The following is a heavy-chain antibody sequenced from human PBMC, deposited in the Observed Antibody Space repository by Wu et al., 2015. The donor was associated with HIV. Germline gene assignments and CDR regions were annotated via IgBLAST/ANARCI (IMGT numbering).Heavy chain of an antibody. D-gene: IGHD6-19*01. CDR1: GYTFTNYG. V-gene: IGHV1-18*01. CDR3: VRDQQWPAEYYNYYGMDV. Sequence: QVQLVQSGNEMKKPGASVKVSCKASGYTFTNYGISWMRQAPGQGLEWMAWISAYNGNTNYAQKFQGRVTVTTDTPTSTAYMELRSLRFDDTAVYYCVRDQQWPAEYYNYYGMDVWGQGP. J-gene: IGHJ6*02. CDR2: ISAYNGNT.